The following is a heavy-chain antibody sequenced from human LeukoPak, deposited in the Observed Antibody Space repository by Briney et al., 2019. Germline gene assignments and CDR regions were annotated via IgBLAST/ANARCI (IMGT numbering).Heavy chain of an antibody. J-gene: IGHJ6*02. Sequence: GGSLRLSCAASGFTFSSYWMSWMRQAPGKGLEWVANIKYDGNEEYYVDSVKGRFTISRDNAKNSLYLQLNSLRAEDTAVYYCAKASGGGYYYGMDVWGQGTTVTVSS. CDR1: GFTFSSYW. CDR2: IKYDGNEE. CDR3: AKASGGGYYYGMDV. V-gene: IGHV3-7*01. D-gene: IGHD3-16*01.